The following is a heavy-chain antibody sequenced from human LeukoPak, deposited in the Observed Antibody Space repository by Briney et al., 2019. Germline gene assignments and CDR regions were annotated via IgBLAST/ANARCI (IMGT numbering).Heavy chain of an antibody. J-gene: IGHJ3*02. D-gene: IGHD1-1*01. CDR3: ARELDRREHAFDI. V-gene: IGHV3-11*01. CDR1: GFTFSDYY. Sequence: GSLILSCAASGFTFSDYYMSWIRQAPGKGLEWVSYISSSGSTIYYADSVKGRFTISRDNAKNSLYLQMNSLRAEDTAVYYCARELDRREHAFDIWGQGTMVTVSS. CDR2: ISSSGSTI.